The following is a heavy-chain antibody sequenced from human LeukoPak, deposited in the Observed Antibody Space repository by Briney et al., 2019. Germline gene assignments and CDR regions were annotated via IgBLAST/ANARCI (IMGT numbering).Heavy chain of an antibody. CDR2: IYYTGST. Sequence: SETLSLTCAVSGGSISRSGYSWSWIRQPPGKGLDWIAYIYYTGSTYYNPSLKSRVTISVDTSKNQFSLKLSSVTAADTAVYYCARGSPRVATLKTGFDPWGQGTLVTVSS. J-gene: IGHJ5*02. V-gene: IGHV4-30-4*07. CDR3: ARGSPRVATLKTGFDP. CDR1: GGSISRSGYS. D-gene: IGHD5-12*01.